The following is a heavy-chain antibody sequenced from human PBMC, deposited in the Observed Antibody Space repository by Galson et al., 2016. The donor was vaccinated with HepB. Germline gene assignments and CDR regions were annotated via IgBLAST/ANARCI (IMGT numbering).Heavy chain of an antibody. CDR2: IYYSGST. CDR1: GGSISSSSCY. D-gene: IGHD3-10*01. Sequence: SETLSLTCTVSGGSISSSSCYWGWIRQPPGKGLEWIGSIYYSGSTYYNPSLKSRVTISVDTSKNQFSLKLSSVTAADTAVYYCARLELPFTSGFDYWGQGTLDTVSS. V-gene: IGHV4-39*01. J-gene: IGHJ4*02. CDR3: ARLELPFTSGFDY.